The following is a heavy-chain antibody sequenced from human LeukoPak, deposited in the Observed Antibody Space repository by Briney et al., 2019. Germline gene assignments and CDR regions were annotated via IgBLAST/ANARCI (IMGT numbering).Heavy chain of an antibody. D-gene: IGHD3-16*01. J-gene: IGHJ6*03. CDR3: ARDDGFAGVYLSYYMDV. Sequence: ASVKVSCKASGYTFTSYGISWVRQAPGQGLEWMGWISAYNGNTNYAQKLQGRVTMTTDTSTSTAYMELRSLRSDDTAVYYCARDDGFAGVYLSYYMDVWGKGTTVTASS. CDR1: GYTFTSYG. V-gene: IGHV1-18*01. CDR2: ISAYNGNT.